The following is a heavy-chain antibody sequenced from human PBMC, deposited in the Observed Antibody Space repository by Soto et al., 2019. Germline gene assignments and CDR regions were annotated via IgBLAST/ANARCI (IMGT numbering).Heavy chain of an antibody. CDR2: IIPIFGTA. D-gene: IGHD6-19*01. CDR3: ASAQWLADREAYDAFDI. Sequence: GASVKVSCKASGGTFSSYAISWVRQAPGQGLEWMGGIIPIFGTANYAQKFQGRVTITADESTSTAYMELSSLRSDDTAVYYCASAQWLADREAYDAFDIWGQGTMVTVSS. V-gene: IGHV1-69*13. CDR1: GGTFSSYA. J-gene: IGHJ3*02.